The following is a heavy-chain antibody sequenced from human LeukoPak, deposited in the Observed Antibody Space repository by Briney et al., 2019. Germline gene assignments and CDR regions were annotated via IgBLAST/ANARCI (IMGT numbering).Heavy chain of an antibody. Sequence: ASVKVSCKASGGTFSSYAISWVRQAPGQGLEWMGRIIPIFGTANYAQKFQGRVTITTDESTSTAYMELSSLRSDDTAVYYCARVPVATSPFDYWGQGTLVTVSS. D-gene: IGHD5-12*01. CDR3: ARVPVATSPFDY. CDR1: GGTFSSYA. CDR2: IIPIFGTA. J-gene: IGHJ4*02. V-gene: IGHV1-69*05.